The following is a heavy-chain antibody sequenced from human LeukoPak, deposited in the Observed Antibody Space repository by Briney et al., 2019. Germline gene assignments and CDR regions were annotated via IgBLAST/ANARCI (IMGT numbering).Heavy chain of an antibody. CDR2: IYPGGSDT. J-gene: IGHJ5*02. V-gene: IGHV5-51*01. Sequence: GESLKISCKLSGYSFTSYWIAWVRQMPGKGLEWMGIIYPGGSDTRYSPSFQGQVTISADKSISTAYLQWSSLKASDTAMYYCARLLDILTGYPTFGWFDPWGQGTLVTVSS. D-gene: IGHD3-9*01. CDR3: ARLLDILTGYPTFGWFDP. CDR1: GYSFTSYW.